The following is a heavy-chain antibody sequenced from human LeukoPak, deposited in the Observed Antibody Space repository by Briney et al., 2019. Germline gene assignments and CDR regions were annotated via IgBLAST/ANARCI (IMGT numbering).Heavy chain of an antibody. CDR1: GYSFTDYW. D-gene: IGHD2-2*01. Sequence: GESLKISCKGSGYSFTDYWIGWVRQMPGKGLEWMGIIYPGDSDTRYSPSFQGQVTISADKSISTAYLQWSSLKASDTAMYYCARPRRDCSSTSCSRYYYYYMDVWGKGTTVTVSS. CDR3: ARPRRDCSSTSCSRYYYYYMDV. J-gene: IGHJ6*03. CDR2: IYPGDSDT. V-gene: IGHV5-51*01.